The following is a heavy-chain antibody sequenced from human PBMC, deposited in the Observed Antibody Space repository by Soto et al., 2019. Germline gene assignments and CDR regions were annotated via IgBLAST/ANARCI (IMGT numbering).Heavy chain of an antibody. J-gene: IGHJ3*02. Sequence: SGPMLVNPTQTLTLTCSFSGFSLSTSGVGVGWIRQSPGKALEWLALIYWSGDEHYRPSLKSRLSIIKDTSKNHVVLIMTDMDPVDTATYYCARGLATLPVFAFDIWGQGTMVTVSS. CDR1: GFSLSTSGVG. CDR3: ARGLATLPVFAFDI. V-gene: IGHV2-5*01. D-gene: IGHD6-6*01. CDR2: IYWSGDE.